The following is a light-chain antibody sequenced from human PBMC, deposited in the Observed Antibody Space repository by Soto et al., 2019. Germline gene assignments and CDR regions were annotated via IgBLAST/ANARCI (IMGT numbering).Light chain of an antibody. CDR3: QQYNSSPT. J-gene: IGKJ1*01. Sequence: DIKMTQSPSTLSASVGDRVTITCRASQSISSWLAWYQQKPGKAPKLLIYKASSLESGVPSRFSGSGSGTEFTLTTSILQPDDFATYYCQQYNSSPTCGQGTKVEIK. CDR2: KAS. CDR1: QSISSW. V-gene: IGKV1-5*03.